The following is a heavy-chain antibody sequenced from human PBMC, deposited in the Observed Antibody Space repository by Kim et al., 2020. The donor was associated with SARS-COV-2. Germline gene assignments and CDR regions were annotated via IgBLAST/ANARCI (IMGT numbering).Heavy chain of an antibody. CDR3: ARAPSGTLTPYYFDV. J-gene: IGHJ4*02. Sequence: GESLKISCTASGYSFTNYWIGWVRQMPGKGLEWMGIIYPGDSDTKYSPSFQVQVTISADESLSTGYLQWRSLKASDTATYYCARAPSGTLTPYYFDVWGQGTLVTVSS. D-gene: IGHD1-26*01. CDR1: GYSFTNYW. V-gene: IGHV5-51*01. CDR2: IYPGDSDT.